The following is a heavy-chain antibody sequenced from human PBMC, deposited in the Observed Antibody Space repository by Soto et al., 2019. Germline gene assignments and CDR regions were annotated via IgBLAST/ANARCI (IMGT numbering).Heavy chain of an antibody. CDR1: GFTFSIYG. D-gene: IGHD3-9*01. Sequence: PVGSLRLSCAAAGFTFSIYGMHGLRQAPGKGLEWGAVITNDGSNKYYADSVKGRFTISRDNSKNTLYLQMTSLRAEDTAVYYCAKDPQGPTLRYFDWLFHFDYWGQGT. J-gene: IGHJ4*02. CDR3: AKDPQGPTLRYFDWLFHFDY. CDR2: ITNDGSNK. V-gene: IGHV3-30*18.